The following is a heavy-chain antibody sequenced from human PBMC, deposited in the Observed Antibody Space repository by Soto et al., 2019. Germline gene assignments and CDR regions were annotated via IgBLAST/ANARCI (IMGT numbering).Heavy chain of an antibody. J-gene: IGHJ4*02. CDR1: GGSVSSYW. CDR2: IYYTGST. D-gene: IGHD3-9*01. V-gene: IGHV4-59*02. Sequence: SETLSLTCSVSGGSVSSYWWSWIRQPPGKGLEWIGYIYYTGSTNYSPSLKGRVTISLDASKSQFSLKLTSVTAADTAVYYCASATSLTASRPFDYWGQGTLVTVSS. CDR3: ASATSLTASRPFDY.